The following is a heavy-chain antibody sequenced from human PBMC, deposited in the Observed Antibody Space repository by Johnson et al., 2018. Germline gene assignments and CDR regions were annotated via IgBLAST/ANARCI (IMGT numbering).Heavy chain of an antibody. J-gene: IGHJ3*02. CDR1: GGSFSGYY. Sequence: QVQLQQWGAGLLKPSETLSLTCAVYGGSFSGYYWSWIRQPPGKGLEWSGEINHSGSTNYIPSLKSRVIMPVDTSKNQFSLKLSSVTAADTAMYYCARVSSGWPYDNSGYYYGAFDIWGQGTMVTVSS. D-gene: IGHD3-22*01. V-gene: IGHV4-34*01. CDR2: INHSGST. CDR3: ARVSSGWPYDNSGYYYGAFDI.